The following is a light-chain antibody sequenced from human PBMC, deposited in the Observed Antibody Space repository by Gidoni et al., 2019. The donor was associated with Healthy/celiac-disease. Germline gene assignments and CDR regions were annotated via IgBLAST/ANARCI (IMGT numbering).Light chain of an antibody. CDR2: YAS. Sequence: DIQMTQSPSSVSASVGDRVTITCRASQGISSWLAWSQQKPGKAPKLLIYYASILQSVVPARFSGSGSGTDFTLTISSLQPEDFATYYCQQANSFQGLTFGGGTKVEIK. V-gene: IGKV1-12*01. CDR1: QGISSW. J-gene: IGKJ4*01. CDR3: QQANSFQGLT.